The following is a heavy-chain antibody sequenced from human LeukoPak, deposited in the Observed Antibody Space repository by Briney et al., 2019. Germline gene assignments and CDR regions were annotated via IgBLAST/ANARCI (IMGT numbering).Heavy chain of an antibody. J-gene: IGHJ4*02. CDR1: GVSISSYY. Sequence: PSETLSLTCTVSGVSISSYYWSWIRQPPGKGLEWIGYIYDSGSTNYNPSLKSRVTISVDTSKNQFSLKLSSVTAADTAVYYCARDGRRLSAAGTRGFDYWGQGTLVTVSS. CDR2: IYDSGST. CDR3: ARDGRRLSAAGTRGFDY. D-gene: IGHD6-13*01. V-gene: IGHV4-59*01.